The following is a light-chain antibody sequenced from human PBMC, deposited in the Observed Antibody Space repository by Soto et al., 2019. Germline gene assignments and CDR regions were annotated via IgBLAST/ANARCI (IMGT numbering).Light chain of an antibody. J-gene: IGLJ3*02. V-gene: IGLV2-14*01. CDR3: AAWDDSLRGWV. CDR2: EVS. Sequence: QSALTQPASVSGSLGQSITISCTGTSSDIGGYKYVSWYQQHPGKAPKLIIFEVSNRPSGVSDRFSGSNSGNTASLTISGLQAEDEADYYCAAWDDSLRGWVFGGGTKLTVL. CDR1: SSDIGGYKY.